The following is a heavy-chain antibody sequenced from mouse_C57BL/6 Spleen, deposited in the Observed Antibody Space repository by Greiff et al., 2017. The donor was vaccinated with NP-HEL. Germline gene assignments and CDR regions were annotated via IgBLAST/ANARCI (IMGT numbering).Heavy chain of an antibody. Sequence: VKLQQPGAELVMPGASVKLSCKASGYTFTSYWMHWVKQRPGQGLEWIGEIDPSDSYTNYNQKFKGKSTLTVDKSSSTAYMQLSSLTSEDSAVYYCATSYVSRAWFAYWGQGTLVTVSA. V-gene: IGHV1-69*01. CDR3: ATSYVSRAWFAY. CDR2: IDPSDSYT. D-gene: IGHD1-1*01. CDR1: GYTFTSYW. J-gene: IGHJ3*01.